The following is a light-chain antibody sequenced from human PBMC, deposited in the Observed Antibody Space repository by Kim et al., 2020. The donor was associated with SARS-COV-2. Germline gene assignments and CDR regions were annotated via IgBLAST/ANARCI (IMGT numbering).Light chain of an antibody. CDR3: QQRSNWPPWT. CDR2: DAS. CDR1: QSVSSY. V-gene: IGKV3-11*01. Sequence: SPGESATLSCRASQSVSSYLAWYQQKPGQAPRLLIYDASNRATGIPARFSGSGSGTDFTLTISSLEAEDFAVYYCQQRSNWPPWTFGQGTKVDIK. J-gene: IGKJ1*01.